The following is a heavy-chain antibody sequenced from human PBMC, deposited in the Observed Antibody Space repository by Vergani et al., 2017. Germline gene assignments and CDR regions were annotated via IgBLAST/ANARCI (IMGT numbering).Heavy chain of an antibody. V-gene: IGHV3-23*01. J-gene: IGHJ4*02. CDR3: AKDLSWSTDHDFWSGQGSY. CDR1: GFTFSSFA. CDR2: ISGGVGAT. Sequence: EVQLLESGGGLVQPGGSLRLSCGASGFTFSSFAMSWVRQAPGKALECVSAISGGVGATSYADPVKGRFTISRDNSKNTLYLQLQSLRAEDTAVYYCAKDLSWSTDHDFWSGQGSYWGQGTLVTVSS. D-gene: IGHD3-3*01.